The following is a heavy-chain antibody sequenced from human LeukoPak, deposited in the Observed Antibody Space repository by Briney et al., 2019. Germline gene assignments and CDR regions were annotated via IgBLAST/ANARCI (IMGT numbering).Heavy chain of an antibody. CDR3: AKVYSGYDPRQYYFDY. J-gene: IGHJ4*02. V-gene: IGHV3-23*01. CDR2: ISGSGGST. Sequence: GGSLRLSCAASGFTFSSYAMSWVRQAPGKGLEWVSAISGSGGSTYYADSVKGRFTISRDNSKNTLHLQMNSLRAEDTAVYYCAKVYSGYDPRQYYFDYWGQGTLVTVSS. CDR1: GFTFSSYA. D-gene: IGHD5-12*01.